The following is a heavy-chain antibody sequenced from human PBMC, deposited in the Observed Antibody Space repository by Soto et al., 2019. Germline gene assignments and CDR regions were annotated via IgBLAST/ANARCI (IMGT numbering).Heavy chain of an antibody. V-gene: IGHV1-18*01. CDR2: ISAYNGNT. CDR1: GYTFTSYG. D-gene: IGHD2-2*01. CDR3: ARDVPAAPDPIYYYYGMDV. Sequence: QVQLVQSGAEVKKPGASVKVSCKASGYTFTSYGISWVRQAPGQGLEWMGWISAYNGNTNYAQKLQGRVTMTTDTSTSTAYMELRSLRSDDTAVYYCARDVPAAPDPIYYYYGMDVWGQGTPVTVSS. J-gene: IGHJ6*02.